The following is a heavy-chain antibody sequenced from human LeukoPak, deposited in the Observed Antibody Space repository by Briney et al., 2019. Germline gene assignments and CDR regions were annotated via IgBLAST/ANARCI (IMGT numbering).Heavy chain of an antibody. CDR2: INHSGST. CDR3: ARRYCDFWSGKGYYFDY. J-gene: IGHJ4*02. D-gene: IGHD3-3*01. CDR1: GGSFSGYY. V-gene: IGHV4-34*01. Sequence: PSETLSLTCAVYGGSFSGYYWSWIRQPPGKGLEWIGEINHSGSTNYNPSLKSRVTISVDTSKNQFSLKLSSVTAADTAVYYCARRYCDFWSGKGYYFDYWGQGTLVTVSS.